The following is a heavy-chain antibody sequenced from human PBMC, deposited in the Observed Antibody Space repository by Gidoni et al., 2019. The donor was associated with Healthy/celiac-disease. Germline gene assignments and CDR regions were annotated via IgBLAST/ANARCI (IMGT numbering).Heavy chain of an antibody. V-gene: IGHV4-39*01. J-gene: IGHJ3*02. D-gene: IGHD1-26*01. CDR3: ARHAPSIVGATAGAFDI. Sequence: LEWIGSIYYSGSTYYNPSLKSRVTISVDTSKNQFSLKLSSVTAADTAVYYCARHAPSIVGATAGAFDIWGQGTMVTVSS. CDR2: IYYSGST.